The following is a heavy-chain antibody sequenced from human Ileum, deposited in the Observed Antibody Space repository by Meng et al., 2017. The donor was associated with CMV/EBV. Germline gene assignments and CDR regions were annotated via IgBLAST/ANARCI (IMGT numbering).Heavy chain of an antibody. Sequence: QRPGRGPGLVKPAETRSLTCTASGDPIRSGSHSWAWFRQPPGKRLEWIGSMYFSGIADYNPSLKSRVTISLHATQKQFSLRLTSVTAADSAVYFCARDLTNKWFYYWGQGTLVTVSS. D-gene: IGHD1-26*01. V-gene: IGHV4-39*07. CDR1: GDPIRSGSHS. J-gene: IGHJ4*02. CDR2: MYFSGIA. CDR3: ARDLTNKWFYY.